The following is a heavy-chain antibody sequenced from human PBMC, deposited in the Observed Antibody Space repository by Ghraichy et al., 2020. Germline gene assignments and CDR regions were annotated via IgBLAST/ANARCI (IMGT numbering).Heavy chain of an antibody. Sequence: GGSLRLSCAASGFTFSSYGMHWVRQAPGKGLEWVAFIRYDGINKYYAESLKGRFTISRDNSKNTLYLQMNSLRAEDTAVYYCAKDDYGDYVAFDIWGQGTMVTVSS. CDR3: AKDDYGDYVAFDI. J-gene: IGHJ3*02. D-gene: IGHD4-17*01. V-gene: IGHV3-30*02. CDR2: IRYDGINK. CDR1: GFTFSSYG.